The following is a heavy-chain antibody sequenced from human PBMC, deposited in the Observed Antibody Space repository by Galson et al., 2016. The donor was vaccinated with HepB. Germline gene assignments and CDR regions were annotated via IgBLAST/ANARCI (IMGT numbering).Heavy chain of an antibody. CDR1: GDSVSSNSAT. V-gene: IGHV6-1*01. J-gene: IGHJ4*02. D-gene: IGHD1-1*01. CDR3: AKAHDTNWNDPSEDHFFDY. Sequence: CAISGDSVSSNSATWNWIRQSPSRGLEWLGRTYYRSKWFSDYAMSMKGRITINPDTSKNQFSLQLDSVTPEDTGVYYCAKAHDTNWNDPSEDHFFDYWGQGTLVTVSS. CDR2: TYYRSKWFS.